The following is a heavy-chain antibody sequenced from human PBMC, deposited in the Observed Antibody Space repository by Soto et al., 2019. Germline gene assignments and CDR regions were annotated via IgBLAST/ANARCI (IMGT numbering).Heavy chain of an antibody. V-gene: IGHV3-21*06. CDR3: ARESEDLTSNFDY. Sequence: GWSLRLSCAYSVFTFTRYSMNWVRQAPGKGLEWVSSISSTTNYIYYGDSMKGRFTISRDNAKNSLYLEMNSLRAEDTAVYYCARESEDLTSNFDYWGQGTLVTVSS. CDR2: ISSTTNYI. J-gene: IGHJ4*02. CDR1: VFTFTRYS.